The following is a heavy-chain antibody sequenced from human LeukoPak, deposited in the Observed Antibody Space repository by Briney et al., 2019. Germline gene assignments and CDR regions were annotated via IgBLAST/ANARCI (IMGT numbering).Heavy chain of an antibody. D-gene: IGHD5-24*01. CDR1: GFTFRSYV. V-gene: IGHV3-23*01. Sequence: GGSLRLSCAASGFTFRSYVMSWVRQAPGKGLEWVSAISYSGGSTYYADSVKGRFTISRDNSKNTLYLQMNSLRAEDTAVYYCARGDGYNSYYFDYWGQGTLVTVSS. CDR2: ISYSGGST. J-gene: IGHJ4*02. CDR3: ARGDGYNSYYFDY.